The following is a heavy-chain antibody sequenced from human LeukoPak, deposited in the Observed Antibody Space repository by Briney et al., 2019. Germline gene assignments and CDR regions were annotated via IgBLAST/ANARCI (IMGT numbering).Heavy chain of an antibody. CDR2: LSGSGGRT. CDR1: GFTFSSYA. D-gene: IGHD3/OR15-3a*01. CDR3: AKANSVFGRVWD. J-gene: IGHJ4*02. Sequence: GGSLRLSCVASGFTFSSYAMSWVRQAPGKGLEWVSGLSGSGGRTYYTDSVKGRFTISRDNSKNTLYLQMNNLRAEDTAKYYCAKANSVFGRVWDWGQGTLVTVSS. V-gene: IGHV3-23*01.